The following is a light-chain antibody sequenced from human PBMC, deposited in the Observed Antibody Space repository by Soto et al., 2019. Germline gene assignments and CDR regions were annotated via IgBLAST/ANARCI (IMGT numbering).Light chain of an antibody. CDR1: NSDVGGYNY. V-gene: IGLV2-11*01. J-gene: IGLJ2*01. Sequence: QSALAQPRSVSGSPGQSVTISCTGTNSDVGGYNYVSWYQQHPGKAPKLMIYDVTKRPSGVPDRFSGPKSGNTASLTISGLQAEDEADYYCCSYAGGYTLGVFGGGTKVTVL. CDR2: DVT. CDR3: CSYAGGYTLGV.